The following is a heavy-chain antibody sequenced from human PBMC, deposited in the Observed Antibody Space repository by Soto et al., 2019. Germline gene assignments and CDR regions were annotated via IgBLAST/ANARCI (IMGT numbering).Heavy chain of an antibody. D-gene: IGHD6-13*01. J-gene: IGHJ6*02. Sequence: QVQLVQSGAEVKKPGSSVKVSCKASGGTFSSYAISWVRQAPGQGLEWMGGIIPIFGTANYAQKFQGRVTITADEPTSTAHMELSSLRSEDTAVYYCARDGTSAPYYSYGMDVWGQGTTVTVSS. CDR3: ARDGTSAPYYSYGMDV. CDR1: GGTFSSYA. CDR2: IIPIFGTA. V-gene: IGHV1-69*12.